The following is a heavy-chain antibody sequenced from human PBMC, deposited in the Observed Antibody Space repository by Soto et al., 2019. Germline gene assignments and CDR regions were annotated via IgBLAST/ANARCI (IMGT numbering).Heavy chain of an antibody. J-gene: IGHJ5*02. V-gene: IGHV4-59*01. Sequence: PSETLSLTCTVSGGSISSYYWSWIRQPPGKGLEWIGYIYYSGSTNYNPSLKSRVTISVDTSKNQVSLKLSPVTSPDTAGYYCARSLGGSGSDYKADWFDPWGQGTLVTVSS. D-gene: IGHD3-10*01. CDR1: GGSISSYY. CDR2: IYYSGST. CDR3: ARSLGGSGSDYKADWFDP.